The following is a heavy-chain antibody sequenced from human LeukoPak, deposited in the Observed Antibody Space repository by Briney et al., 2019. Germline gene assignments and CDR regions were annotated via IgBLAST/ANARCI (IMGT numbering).Heavy chain of an antibody. J-gene: IGHJ4*02. CDR2: VSHDGSNK. CDR3: AKDHNSGPHY. Sequence: GRSLRLSCAASGSTFSSFAIHWVRQAPGKGLEWVTAVSHDGSNKYYADSVKGRFTISRDNSKNTLYLQMNSLRAEDTAVYYCAKDHNSGPHYWGQGTLVTVSS. CDR1: GSTFSSFA. V-gene: IGHV3-30*04. D-gene: IGHD7-27*01.